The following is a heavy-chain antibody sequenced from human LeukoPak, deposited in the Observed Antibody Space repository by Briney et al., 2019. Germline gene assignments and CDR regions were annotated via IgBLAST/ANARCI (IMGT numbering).Heavy chain of an antibody. Sequence: SETLSLTCTVSGGSISSSSYYWGWIRQPPGKGLEWIGSIYYSGSTNYSPSLKSRVTISVDTSKNQFSLKLSSVTAADTAVYYCAGASYDSSGVHWGQGTLVTVSS. J-gene: IGHJ4*02. V-gene: IGHV4-39*07. CDR1: GGSISSSSYY. D-gene: IGHD3-22*01. CDR2: IYYSGST. CDR3: AGASYDSSGVH.